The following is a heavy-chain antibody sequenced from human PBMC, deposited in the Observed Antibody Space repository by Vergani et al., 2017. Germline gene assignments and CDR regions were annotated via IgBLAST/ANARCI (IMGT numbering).Heavy chain of an antibody. V-gene: IGHV4-61*02. CDR1: GASITSGSFY. CDR3: ARLQVERRGSDGPFDI. CDR2: IHASGTK. J-gene: IGHJ3*02. D-gene: IGHD6-25*01. Sequence: QVHLNEAGPGLVKPSQTLSLTCTVSGASITSGSFYWSWIRQPAGKGLEWIGRIHASGTKNYNPSLRSRVTLSVDTSKNQLSLKLTSVTASDTAVYHCARLQVERRGSDGPFDIWGQGTTVTVSS.